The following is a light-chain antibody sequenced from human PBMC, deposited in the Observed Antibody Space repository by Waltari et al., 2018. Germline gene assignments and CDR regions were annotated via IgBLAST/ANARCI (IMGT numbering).Light chain of an antibody. CDR2: DAS. V-gene: IGKV1-33*01. J-gene: IGKJ5*01. CDR3: QQYGSSPLT. CDR1: QDISNY. Sequence: DIQMTQSPSSLSASVGDRVTITCQASQDISNYLNWYQQKPGKAPKLLIYDASNLETGVPSRFSGSGSGTDFTFTISRLEPEDFAMYYCQQYGSSPLTFGQGTRLEIK.